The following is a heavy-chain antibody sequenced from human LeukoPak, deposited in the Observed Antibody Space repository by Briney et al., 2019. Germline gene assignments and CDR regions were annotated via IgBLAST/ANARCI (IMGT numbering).Heavy chain of an antibody. J-gene: IGHJ4*02. CDR1: GFTFGSYA. V-gene: IGHV3-23*01. CDR3: GKTTTGYSSGQKPAWPVDY. Sequence: PGGSLRLSCEASGFTFGSYAMYWVRQAPGKGLEWVAGIFGSGGSAHYADSVKGRFTISRDNSKNTVYLQINNLGVEDTAVYYCGKTTTGYSSGQKPAWPVDYWGQGTLVTVSS. D-gene: IGHD6-19*01. CDR2: IFGSGGSA.